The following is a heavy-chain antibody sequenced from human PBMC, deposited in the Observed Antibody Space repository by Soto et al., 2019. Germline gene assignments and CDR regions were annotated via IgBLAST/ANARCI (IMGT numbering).Heavy chain of an antibody. CDR3: AKEAPSYQLLLYGGFEM. CDR1: GFTFSSYA. V-gene: IGHV3-23*01. D-gene: IGHD2-2*01. Sequence: GGSLRLSCAASGFTFSSYAMSWVRQAPGKGLEWVSAISGSGGSTYYADSVKGRFTISRDNSKNTLYLQMNSLRAEDVGVDYCAKEAPSYQLLLYGGFEMGGQGAMV. J-gene: IGHJ3*02. CDR2: ISGSGGST.